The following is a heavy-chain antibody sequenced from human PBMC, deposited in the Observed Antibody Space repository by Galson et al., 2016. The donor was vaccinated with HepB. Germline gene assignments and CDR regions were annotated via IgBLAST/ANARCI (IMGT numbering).Heavy chain of an antibody. D-gene: IGHD6-13*01. Sequence: SLRLSCAASGFTFSAYSMNWVRQAPGKGLEWVSSISSSDSSIYYADSVGGRFTISRDNAKNSLYLQMNSLRAEDTAVYYCERTSAANWYFDLWGRGTLVTVSS. CDR3: ERTSAANWYFDL. CDR2: ISSSDSSI. J-gene: IGHJ2*01. CDR1: GFTFSAYS. V-gene: IGHV3-21*01.